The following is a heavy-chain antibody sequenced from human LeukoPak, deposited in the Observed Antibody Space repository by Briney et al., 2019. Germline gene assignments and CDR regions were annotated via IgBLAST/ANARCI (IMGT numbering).Heavy chain of an antibody. CDR3: ARGGAARPDF. V-gene: IGHV3-9*01. CDR2: ISWNSGSI. Sequence: GGSLRLSCAAPGFTFDDYAMHWVRQAPGKGLEWVSGISWNSGSIGYADSVKGRFTISRDNAKNSLYLQMNSLRVEDTAVYYCARGGAARPDFWGQGTLVTVSS. J-gene: IGHJ4*02. CDR1: GFTFDDYA. D-gene: IGHD6-6*01.